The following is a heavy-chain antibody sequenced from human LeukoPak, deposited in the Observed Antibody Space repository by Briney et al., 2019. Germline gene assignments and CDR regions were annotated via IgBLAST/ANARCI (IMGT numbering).Heavy chain of an antibody. V-gene: IGHV3-30*04. Sequence: AGGSLRLSCAASGLTFSSYAMHWVRQAPGKGLEWVAVISYDGSNKYYADSVKGRFTISRDNSKNTLYLQMNSLRAEDTAVYYCARDPYSSSWYYFDYWGQGTLVTVSS. J-gene: IGHJ4*02. CDR2: ISYDGSNK. CDR3: ARDPYSSSWYYFDY. CDR1: GLTFSSYA. D-gene: IGHD6-13*01.